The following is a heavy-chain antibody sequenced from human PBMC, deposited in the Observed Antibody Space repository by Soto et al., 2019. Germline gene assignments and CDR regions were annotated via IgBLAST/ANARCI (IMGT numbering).Heavy chain of an antibody. V-gene: IGHV4-31*03. CDR1: GGSISSGGYY. CDR2: IYYSGST. Sequence: LSLTCTVSGGSISSGGYYWSWIRQHPGKGLEWIGYIYYSGSTYYNPSLKSRVTISVDTSKNQFSLKLSSVTAADTAVYYCARVETGRDGYNYDYWGQGTLVTVSS. J-gene: IGHJ4*02. D-gene: IGHD5-12*01. CDR3: ARVETGRDGYNYDY.